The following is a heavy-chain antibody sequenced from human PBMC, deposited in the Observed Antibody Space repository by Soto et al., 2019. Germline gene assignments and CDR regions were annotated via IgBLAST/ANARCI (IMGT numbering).Heavy chain of an antibody. J-gene: IGHJ4*02. D-gene: IGHD2-21*01. CDR1: GFNFDTYG. CDR2: ITYDGSNK. CDR3: AKDSVGETFYTPLGF. Sequence: QVQLVESGGGVVQPGGSLRLSCQASGFNFDTYGMHWVRQAPGKGLEWVAVITYDGSNKYYADSVKGRFTISRDNSKNTLSLHLNTLKPEDTAVYHCAKDSVGETFYTPLGFWGQGTRVTVSS. V-gene: IGHV3-30*18.